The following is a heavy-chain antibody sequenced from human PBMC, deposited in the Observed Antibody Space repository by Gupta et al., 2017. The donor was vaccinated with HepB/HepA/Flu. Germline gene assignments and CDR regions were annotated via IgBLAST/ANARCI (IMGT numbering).Heavy chain of an antibody. V-gene: IGHV3-30-3*01. CDR1: GFTCSSYA. Sequence: QVQLVESGGGVVQPGRSLRLSCAASGFTCSSYATHRVRQAPGKGLEWVAVISYDGSNKYYADSVKGRFTISRDNSKSTLYLQMNSLRAEDTAVYYCARDQAVHGPFDYWGQGTLVTVSS. J-gene: IGHJ4*02. CDR2: ISYDGSNK. D-gene: IGHD4-17*01. CDR3: ARDQAVHGPFDY.